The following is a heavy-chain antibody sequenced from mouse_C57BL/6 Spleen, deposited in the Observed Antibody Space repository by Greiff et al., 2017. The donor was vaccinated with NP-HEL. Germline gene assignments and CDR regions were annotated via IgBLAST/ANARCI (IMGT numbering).Heavy chain of an antibody. CDR1: GYTFTDYY. J-gene: IGHJ3*01. Sequence: EVQLQQSGPELVKPGASVKISCKASGYTFTDYYMNWVKQSHGKSLEWIGDINPNNGGTNYNQKFKSKATLTVDKSSSTAYMELRSLTSEDSAIYYCARRGWVAYWGQGTLVTVSA. CDR3: ARRGWVAY. CDR2: INPNNGGT. V-gene: IGHV1-26*01.